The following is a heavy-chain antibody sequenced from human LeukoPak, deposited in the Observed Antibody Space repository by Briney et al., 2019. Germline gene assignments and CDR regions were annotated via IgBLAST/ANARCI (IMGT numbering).Heavy chain of an antibody. CDR1: GYTFTGYY. J-gene: IGHJ2*01. CDR2: INPNIGGT. D-gene: IGHD3-22*01. Sequence: ASVKVSCKASGYTFTGYYMHWVRQAPGQGPEWIGWINPNIGGTNYAQKFQGRVTMTRDTSISTAYMELSRLRSDDTAVYYCAREEYYYDSSGYYYVGYFDLWGRGTLVTVSS. CDR3: AREEYYYDSSGYYYVGYFDL. V-gene: IGHV1-2*02.